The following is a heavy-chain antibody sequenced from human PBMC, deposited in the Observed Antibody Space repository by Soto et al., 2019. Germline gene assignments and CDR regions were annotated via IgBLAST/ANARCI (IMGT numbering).Heavy chain of an antibody. D-gene: IGHD3-10*01. CDR3: AREGYYKGSGTYSHACYYGMDG. V-gene: IGHV1-18*01. J-gene: IGHJ6*02. CDR2: ISDYNGNT. CDR1: GYTFSNYG. Sequence: QVQLVQSGAEVRKPGASVKVSCKASGYTFSNYGLSWVRQAPGQGLEWMGWISDYNGNTHYAQKFQGRITMTRDTSRRTAYVERRRLTADDTTVYFCAREGYYKGSGTYSHACYYGMDGWGQGTTVTVSS.